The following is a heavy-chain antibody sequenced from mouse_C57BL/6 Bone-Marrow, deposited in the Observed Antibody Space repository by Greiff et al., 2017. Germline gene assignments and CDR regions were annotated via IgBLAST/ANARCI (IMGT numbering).Heavy chain of an antibody. CDR2: IYPRSGNT. J-gene: IGHJ4*01. D-gene: IGHD2-10*01. Sequence: VHLVESGAELARPGASVKLSCKASGYTFTSYGISWVKQRTGQGLEWIGEIYPRSGNTYYNEKFKGKATLTADKSSSTAYMELRSLTSEDSAVYFCAPLLFLAMDYWGQGTSVTVSS. CDR3: APLLFLAMDY. V-gene: IGHV1-81*01. CDR1: GYTFTSYG.